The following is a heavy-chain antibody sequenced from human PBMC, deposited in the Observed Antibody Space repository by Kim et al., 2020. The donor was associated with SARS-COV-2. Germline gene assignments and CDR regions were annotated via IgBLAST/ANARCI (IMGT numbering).Heavy chain of an antibody. D-gene: IGHD3-10*01. CDR2: INHSGST. CDR3: ARGSQKYYYGSGSLDY. J-gene: IGHJ4*01. Sequence: SETLSLTCAVYGGSFSGYYWSWIRQPPGKGLEWIGEINHSGSTNYNPSLKSRVTISVDTSKNQFSLKLSSVTAADTAVYYCARGSQKYYYGSGSLDYWG. CDR1: GGSFSGYY. V-gene: IGHV4-34*01.